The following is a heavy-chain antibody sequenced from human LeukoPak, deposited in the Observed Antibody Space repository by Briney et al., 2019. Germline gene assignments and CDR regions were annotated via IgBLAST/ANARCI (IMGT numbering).Heavy chain of an antibody. Sequence: SETLSLTCAVYGGSFSGYYWSWIRQPPGKGLEWIGYIYYSGSTYYNPSLKSRVTISVDTSKNQFSLKLSSVTAADTAVYYCARVTDTVPRFDYWGQGTLVTVSS. CDR1: GGSFSGYY. V-gene: IGHV4-30-4*08. CDR3: ARVTDTVPRFDY. D-gene: IGHD4-17*01. J-gene: IGHJ4*02. CDR2: IYYSGST.